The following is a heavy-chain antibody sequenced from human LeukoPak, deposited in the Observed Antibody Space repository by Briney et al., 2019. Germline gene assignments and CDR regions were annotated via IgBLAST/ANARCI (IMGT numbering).Heavy chain of an antibody. V-gene: IGHV3-21*01. CDR2: ISSSSSYI. CDR1: GFTFSSYS. Sequence: GGSLRLCCAASGFTFSSYSMNWGRQAPGKGLEWVSSISSSSSYIYYADSVKGRFTISRDNAKNSLYLQMNSLRAEDTAVYYCLGDQLFFGGGYYFDYWGQGTLVTVSS. CDR3: LGDQLFFGGGYYFDY. J-gene: IGHJ4*02. D-gene: IGHD3-3*01.